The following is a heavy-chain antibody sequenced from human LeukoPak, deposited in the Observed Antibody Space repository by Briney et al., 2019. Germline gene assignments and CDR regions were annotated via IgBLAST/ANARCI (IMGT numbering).Heavy chain of an antibody. J-gene: IGHJ4*02. CDR1: GFTFSNNW. CDR3: AHRPPGKYGDYARFDY. Sequence: GGSLRLSCAASGFTFSNNWMPWVRQAPGKGLEWVASVKKDASEKYYVDSVKGRFTISRDNAKNSLYLQMNSLRVEDTAVYYCAHRPPGKYGDYARFDYWGQGTLVTVSS. V-gene: IGHV3-7*01. CDR2: VKKDASEK. D-gene: IGHD4-17*01.